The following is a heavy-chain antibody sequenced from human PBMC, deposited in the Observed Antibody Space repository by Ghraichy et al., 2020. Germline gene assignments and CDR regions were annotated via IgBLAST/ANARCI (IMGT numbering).Heavy chain of an antibody. V-gene: IGHV1-18*04. D-gene: IGHD3-16*01. J-gene: IGHJ4*02. CDR1: GYTFTSYG. CDR3: VRDPGSYGYGDY. CDR2: ISAHSGST. Sequence: ASVKVSCKASGYTFTSYGISWMRQAPGQGLEWMGWISAHSGSTNYAQKLQGRVTMTRDTSTSTAYMELRSLRSDDTAVYYCVRDPGSYGYGDYWGQGTLVTVSS.